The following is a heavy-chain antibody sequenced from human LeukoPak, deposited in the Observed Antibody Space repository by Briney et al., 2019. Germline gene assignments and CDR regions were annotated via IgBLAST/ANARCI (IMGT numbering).Heavy chain of an antibody. CDR2: ISAYNGNT. CDR1: GYTFTSYG. CDR3: ASYDCSGGSCYRGYGMDV. Sequence: ASVKVSCKASGYTFTSYGISWVRQAPGQGLEWMGWISAYNGNTNYAQKLQGRVTLTTDTSTSTAYMELRSLRSDDTAVYYCASYDCSGGSCYRGYGMDVWGQGTTVTVSS. J-gene: IGHJ6*02. D-gene: IGHD2-15*01. V-gene: IGHV1-18*01.